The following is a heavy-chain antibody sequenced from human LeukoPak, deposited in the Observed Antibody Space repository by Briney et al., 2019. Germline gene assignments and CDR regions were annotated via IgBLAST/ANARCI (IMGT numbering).Heavy chain of an antibody. CDR1: GGSITGYY. J-gene: IGHJ4*02. Sequence: SETLSLTCTVSGGSITGYYWSWIRQAPGKGLEWIAYISYSGSTSYNPSLRSRVTISVDTSKNLFSLNLSSLTAADTAVYNCVRHSGGTTYDYWGQGIQVTVSS. CDR3: VRHSGGTTYDY. CDR2: ISYSGST. D-gene: IGHD1-7*01. V-gene: IGHV4-59*08.